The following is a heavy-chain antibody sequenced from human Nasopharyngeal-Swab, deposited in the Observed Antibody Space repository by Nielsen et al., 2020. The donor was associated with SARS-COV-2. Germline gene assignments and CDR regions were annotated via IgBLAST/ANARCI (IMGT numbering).Heavy chain of an antibody. Sequence: GGSLRLSCAASGFTFSSYSMNWVRQAPGKGLEWVSSISSSSSYIYYADSVKGRFTISRDNAKNSLYPQMNSLRAEDTAVYYCASFSSSWTKIDYWGQGTLVTVSS. V-gene: IGHV3-21*01. CDR1: GFTFSSYS. CDR2: ISSSSSYI. D-gene: IGHD6-13*01. J-gene: IGHJ4*02. CDR3: ASFSSSWTKIDY.